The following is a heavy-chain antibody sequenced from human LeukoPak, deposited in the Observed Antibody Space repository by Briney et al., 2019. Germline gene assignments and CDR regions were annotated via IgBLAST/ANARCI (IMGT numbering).Heavy chain of an antibody. CDR1: GFTFSSYA. CDR3: AKGGYFLKVDFDY. V-gene: IGHV3-30-3*01. Sequence: GGSLRLSCAASGFTFSSYAMHWVRQAPGKGLEWVAVISYDGSNKYYADSVKGRFTISRDNSKNTLYLQMNSLRAEDTAVYYCAKGGYFLKVDFDYWGQGTLVTVSS. CDR2: ISYDGSNK. J-gene: IGHJ4*02. D-gene: IGHD6-13*01.